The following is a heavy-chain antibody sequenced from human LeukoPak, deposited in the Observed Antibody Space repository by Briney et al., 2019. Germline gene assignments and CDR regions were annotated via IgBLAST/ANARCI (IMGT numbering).Heavy chain of an antibody. J-gene: IGHJ4*02. CDR2: IYTSGST. Sequence: SETLSLTCTVSGGSISSGSYYWSWIRQPAGKGLEWIGRIYTSGSTNYNPSLKSRVTISGDTSKNQFSLKLTSVTAADTAVYYCARLSSDGGTYFHNWGQGTLVTVSS. D-gene: IGHD6-25*01. V-gene: IGHV4-61*02. CDR3: ARLSSDGGTYFHN. CDR1: GGSISSGSYY.